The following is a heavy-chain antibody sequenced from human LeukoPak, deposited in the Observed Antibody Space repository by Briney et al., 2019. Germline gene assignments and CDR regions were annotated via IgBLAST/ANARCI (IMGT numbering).Heavy chain of an antibody. CDR2: LFPTGRT. V-gene: IGHV4-38-2*02. CDR1: GYSIRSGYY. Sequence: SETLSLTSTVSGYSIRSGYYWGWIRQPPGEGLEWIGSLFPTGRTYYNPSLKSRVTISVDTSKNQFSLKLNSVNVADTAVYYCARLDTAMVQIDYWGQGTLVTVSS. J-gene: IGHJ4*02. CDR3: ARLDTAMVQIDY. D-gene: IGHD5-18*01.